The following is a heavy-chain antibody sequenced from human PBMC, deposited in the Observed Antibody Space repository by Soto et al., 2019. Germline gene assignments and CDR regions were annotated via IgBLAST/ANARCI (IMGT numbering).Heavy chain of an antibody. J-gene: IGHJ4*02. D-gene: IGHD3-9*01. CDR2: ISGSGGST. CDR3: AKGLLRYFDWLPYLDY. V-gene: IGHV3-23*01. CDR1: GFTFSSYA. Sequence: PGGSLRLSCAASGFTFSSYAMSWVRQAPGKGLEWVSAISGSGGSTYYADSVKGRFTISRDNSKNTLYPQMNSLRAEDTAVYYCAKGLLRYFDWLPYLDYWGQGTLVTVSS.